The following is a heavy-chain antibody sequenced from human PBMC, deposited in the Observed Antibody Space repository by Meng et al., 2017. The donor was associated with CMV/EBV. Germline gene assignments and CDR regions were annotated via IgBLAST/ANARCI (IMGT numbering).Heavy chain of an antibody. V-gene: IGHV1-18*01. CDR1: GYTFTRYV. CDR2: ISDYNGNT. D-gene: IGHD3-9*01. Sequence: EVNMPGASVKLSCTPSGYTFTRYVSTWVRQAPGQGLEWMGWISDYNGNTNYAQKLQGRVTMTTDTSTSTAYMELRSLRSDDTAVYYCATDILTHFDYWGQGTLVTVSS. CDR3: ATDILTHFDY. J-gene: IGHJ4*02.